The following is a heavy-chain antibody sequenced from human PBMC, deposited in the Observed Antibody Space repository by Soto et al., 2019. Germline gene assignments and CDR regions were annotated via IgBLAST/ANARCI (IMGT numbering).Heavy chain of an antibody. V-gene: IGHV3-30*01. CDR3: ARGDSNSWSDY. CDR1: GFTFRSYA. D-gene: IGHD6-13*01. CDR2: ISYDGTNK. J-gene: IGHJ4*02. Sequence: QVQLVESGVGVVQPGRSLRLSCAASGFTFRSYAMDWVLQAPGKGLEWVAVISYDGTNKYYADSVKGRFTISRDNAKNTLSLQMNSLRPEDTAVYYCARGDSNSWSDYWGQGTLVTVSS.